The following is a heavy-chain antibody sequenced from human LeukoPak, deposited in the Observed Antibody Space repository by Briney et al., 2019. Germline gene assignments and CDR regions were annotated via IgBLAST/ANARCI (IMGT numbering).Heavy chain of an antibody. J-gene: IGHJ3*02. CDR3: ARENVEMATGNAFDI. D-gene: IGHD5-24*01. CDR1: GYTFTSYY. V-gene: IGHV1-46*01. CDR2: INPSGGST. Sequence: ASVKVSCKASGYTFTSYYMHWVRQAPGQGLEWMGIINPSGGSTSYARKFQGRVTMTRDTSTSTVYMELSSLRSEDTAVYYCARENVEMATGNAFDIWGQGTMVTVSS.